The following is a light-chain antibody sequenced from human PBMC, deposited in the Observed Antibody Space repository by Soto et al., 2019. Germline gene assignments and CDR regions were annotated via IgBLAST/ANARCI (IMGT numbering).Light chain of an antibody. V-gene: IGKV3-20*01. Sequence: EIVLTQSPGTLSLSPGERATLFCRASQTVTNNYIAWYQQKPGQPPRLLIDDASRRASGIPDRFSGSGSGTDFTLTISRLEPEDFAVYYCQQYATSPLTFGQGTKV. CDR2: DAS. CDR3: QQYATSPLT. CDR1: QTVTNNY. J-gene: IGKJ1*01.